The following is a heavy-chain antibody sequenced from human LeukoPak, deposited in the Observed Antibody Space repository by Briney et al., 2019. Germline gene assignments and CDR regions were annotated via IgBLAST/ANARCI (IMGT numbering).Heavy chain of an antibody. CDR1: GFTFSNAW. V-gene: IGHV3-15*01. CDR3: TTKFKLPSGDY. D-gene: IGHD3-3*01. CDR2: IKSKADGGTT. J-gene: IGHJ4*02. Sequence: GGSLRLSCAASGFTFSNAWMSWVRQAPGKGLEWVGRIKSKADGGTTDYAAPVKGRFTVSRDDSKNTLYLQMNSLKTEDTAVYYCTTKFKLPSGDYWGQGTLVTVSS.